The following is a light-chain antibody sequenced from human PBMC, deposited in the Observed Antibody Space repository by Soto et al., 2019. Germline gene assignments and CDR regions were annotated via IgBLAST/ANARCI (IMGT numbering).Light chain of an antibody. V-gene: IGKV1-5*01. Sequence: DIQMTQSPSTLSASVGDRVTITCRASQSISSWLAWYQQKPGKAPKLLIYDASNLESGVPSRFSGSGSGTEFTLTISSLQPEDFATYYCQQYSSSSPYTFXQGTKVDIK. CDR2: DAS. J-gene: IGKJ2*01. CDR3: QQYSSSSPYT. CDR1: QSISSW.